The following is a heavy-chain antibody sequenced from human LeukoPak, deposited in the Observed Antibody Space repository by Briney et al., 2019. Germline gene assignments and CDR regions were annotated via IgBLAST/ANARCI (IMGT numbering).Heavy chain of an antibody. CDR3: ARGPYSAYCSGGSCYLVGHFDY. V-gene: IGHV1-2*02. J-gene: IGHJ4*02. CDR2: INPNSGGT. Sequence: GASVKVSCKASGYTFTGYYMHWVRQASGQGLEWMGWINPNSGGTNYAQKFQGRVTMTRDTSISTAYMELSSLRSEDTAVYYCARGPYSAYCSGGSCYLVGHFDYWGQGTLVTVSS. CDR1: GYTFTGYY. D-gene: IGHD2-15*01.